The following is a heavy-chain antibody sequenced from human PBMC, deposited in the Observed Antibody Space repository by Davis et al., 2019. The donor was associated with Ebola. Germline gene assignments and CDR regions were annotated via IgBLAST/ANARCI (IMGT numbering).Heavy chain of an antibody. D-gene: IGHD5-18*01. V-gene: IGHV6-1*01. CDR2: TYYASNEWYH. CDR1: GDSVSTAG. CDR3: TRGWLRGGMDV. J-gene: IGHJ6*02. Sequence: PSETLSLTCAISGDSVSTAGWNWIRQSPSRGLEWLGRTYYASNEWYHHYALSVESRITINLDTSKDQFSLQLKFVTPEDTAVYYCTRGWLRGGMDVWGEGTTVTV.